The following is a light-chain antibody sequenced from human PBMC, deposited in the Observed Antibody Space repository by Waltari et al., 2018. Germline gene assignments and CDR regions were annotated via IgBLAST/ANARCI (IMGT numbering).Light chain of an antibody. V-gene: IGLV3-1*01. CDR1: KLGDKY. CDR2: HDH. CDR3: QAGYSRTYV. J-gene: IGLJ1*01. Sequence: SFEVTQPPSVSVSPGQTASVTCSGDKLGDKYVCWYQQKAGQSPVLVFYHDHNRPSGIPGRFSGSHSGHTDTLTISRTQAVDEADYYCQAGYSRTYVFGTGTKVTVL.